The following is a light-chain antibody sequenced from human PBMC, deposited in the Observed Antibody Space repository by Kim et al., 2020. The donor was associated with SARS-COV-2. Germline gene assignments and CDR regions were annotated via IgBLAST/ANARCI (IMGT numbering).Light chain of an antibody. CDR3: QVWDSSSDPRV. CDR2: YDS. CDR1: NIGSKS. V-gene: IGLV3-21*04. Sequence: PGKTARITCGGNNIGSKSVHWYQQKPGQAPVLVIYYDSDRPSGIPERFSGSNSGNTATLTISRVEAGDESDYYCQVWDSSSDPRVFGGGTKLTVL. J-gene: IGLJ3*02.